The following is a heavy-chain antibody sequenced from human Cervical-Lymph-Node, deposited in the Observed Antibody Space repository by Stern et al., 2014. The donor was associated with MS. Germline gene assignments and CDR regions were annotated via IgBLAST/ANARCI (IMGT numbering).Heavy chain of an antibody. Sequence: VQLVESGPGLVKPSETLSLTCSVSGGSLTGYYCSWIRQSPGQGLEWIGYIYHSGTTQSHPSLKRRLTMSVDTSNNQFSLKLNSVTTEDTAVYYCARNRYPTTWFDSWGQGTLVIVSS. CDR1: GGSLTGYY. V-gene: IGHV4-4*09. CDR2: IYHSGTT. CDR3: ARNRYPTTWFDS. D-gene: IGHD1-1*01. J-gene: IGHJ5*01.